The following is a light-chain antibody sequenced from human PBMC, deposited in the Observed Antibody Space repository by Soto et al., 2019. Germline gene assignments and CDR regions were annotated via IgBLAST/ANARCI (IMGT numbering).Light chain of an antibody. CDR1: QSVSNN. Sequence: IVLTQSPATLSLSPGERVTLYCGASQSVSNNYLAWYQQKPGQAPRLLIYGASNRATGIPDRFSGSGSGTEFNLTISSLQSEDFAVYFCQQYDDWLRLTFGGGTKVDIK. CDR3: QQYDDWLRLT. V-gene: IGKV3D-15*01. J-gene: IGKJ4*01. CDR2: GAS.